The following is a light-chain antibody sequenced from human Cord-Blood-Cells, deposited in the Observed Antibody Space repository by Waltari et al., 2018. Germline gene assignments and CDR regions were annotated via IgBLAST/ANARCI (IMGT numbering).Light chain of an antibody. J-gene: IGKJ1*01. CDR1: QSISSY. CDR2: AAS. Sequence: DIQMTQSPSSLSASVGDRVTITCRASQSISSYLNWYQQKPGKAPKLLIYAASSLQSGVPSSFSGSGSGTAFTLTISSLQPEDFAPYYCQQSYSTPVAFGQGTKVEIK. CDR3: QQSYSTPVA. V-gene: IGKV1-39*01.